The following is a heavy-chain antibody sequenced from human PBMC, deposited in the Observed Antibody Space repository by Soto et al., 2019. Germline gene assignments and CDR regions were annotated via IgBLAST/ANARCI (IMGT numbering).Heavy chain of an antibody. D-gene: IGHD2-8*01. V-gene: IGHV4-34*01. CDR3: ANGREYNWFDP. CDR1: GGSFSGYY. CDR2: INHSGST. Sequence: SETLSLTFAVYGGSFSGYYWSWIRQPPGKGLEWIGEINHSGSTNYNPSLKSRVTISVDTSKNQFSLKLSSVTAADTAVYYCANGREYNWFDPWGQGTLVTVSS. J-gene: IGHJ5*02.